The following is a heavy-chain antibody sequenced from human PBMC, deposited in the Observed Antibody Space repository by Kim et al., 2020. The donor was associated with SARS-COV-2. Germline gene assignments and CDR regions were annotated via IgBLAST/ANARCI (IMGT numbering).Heavy chain of an antibody. J-gene: IGHJ4*02. Sequence: PALKGRVTRSVDTSKNQFSLKLSSVTAADTAVYYCARVSYGDYAAVDYWGQGTLVTVSS. V-gene: IGHV4-59*01. CDR3: ARVSYGDYAAVDY. D-gene: IGHD4-17*01.